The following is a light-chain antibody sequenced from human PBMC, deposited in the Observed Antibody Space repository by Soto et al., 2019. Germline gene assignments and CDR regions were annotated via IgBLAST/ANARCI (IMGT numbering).Light chain of an antibody. V-gene: IGKV4-1*01. CDR2: WAS. J-gene: IGKJ1*01. CDR1: QSVLYSSNNKNY. Sequence: DIVMTQSPDSLAVPLGDRATINCKSSQSVLYSSNNKNYLAWYQQKPGQPPKLLVYWASTQESGVPDRFSGSESATDFTLTISSLQAEDVAVYCCQPYYSSQWTLGQGTKVEIK. CDR3: QPYYSSQWT.